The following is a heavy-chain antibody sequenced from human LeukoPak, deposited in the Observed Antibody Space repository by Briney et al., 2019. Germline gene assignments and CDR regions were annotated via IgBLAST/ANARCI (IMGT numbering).Heavy chain of an antibody. D-gene: IGHD4-23*01. Sequence: GGSLRLSCAVSGFTFSSYWMHWVRQAPGKGLVWVSRIDRDGSRINYADSVKGRFSISRDNGKNTLSLQMNSLRAEDAAVYYCVRGNDYGGPHYWGQGTLVTVSS. CDR1: GFTFSSYW. CDR2: IDRDGSRI. V-gene: IGHV3-74*01. CDR3: VRGNDYGGPHY. J-gene: IGHJ4*02.